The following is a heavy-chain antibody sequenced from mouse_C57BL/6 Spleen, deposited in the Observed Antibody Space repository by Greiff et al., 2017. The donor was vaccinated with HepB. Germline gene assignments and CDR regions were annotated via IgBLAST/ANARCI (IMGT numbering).Heavy chain of an antibody. D-gene: IGHD1-1*01. V-gene: IGHV5-4*03. CDR1: GFTFSSYA. CDR2: ISDGGSYT. Sequence: EVKLVESGGGLVKPGGSLKLSCAASGFTFSSYAMSWVRQTPEKRLEWVATISDGGSYTYYPDNVKGRFTISRDNAKNNLYLQMSHLKSEDTAMYYCARVSLTTVDGLYWAMDYWGQGTSVTVSS. CDR3: ARVSLTTVDGLYWAMDY. J-gene: IGHJ4*01.